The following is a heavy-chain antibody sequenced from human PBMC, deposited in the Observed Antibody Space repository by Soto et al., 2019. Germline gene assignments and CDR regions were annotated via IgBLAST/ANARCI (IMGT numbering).Heavy chain of an antibody. CDR1: RFTFSSNW. D-gene: IGHD3-3*01. V-gene: IGHV3-7*01. CDR3: ARDFD. CDR2: ISPDGTEE. J-gene: IGHJ4*02. Sequence: EVQLVEAGGGLVQPWGSLRLSCAASRFTFSSNWMTWVRQAPGKGPEWVANISPDGTEEYYVDSVKGLFTISRDNAKDSLYLQMSSLRAEDTAVYYCARDFDCGQGTLVTVSS.